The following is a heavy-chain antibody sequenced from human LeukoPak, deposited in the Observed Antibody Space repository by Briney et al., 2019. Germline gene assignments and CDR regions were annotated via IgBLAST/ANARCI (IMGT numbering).Heavy chain of an antibody. Sequence: SGGSLRLSCTASGLTITGFGMHWVRHPPGKGLEWVAAISSDGVGKYYSHSAQGRFSISRDNSKQTVFLQMHYLRVEDTGIFYCAKGYSDHDLNWFDPWGQGDLVTVSS. D-gene: IGHD5-12*01. J-gene: IGHJ5*02. CDR1: GLTITGFG. V-gene: IGHV3-30*18. CDR2: ISSDGVGK. CDR3: AKGYSDHDLNWFDP.